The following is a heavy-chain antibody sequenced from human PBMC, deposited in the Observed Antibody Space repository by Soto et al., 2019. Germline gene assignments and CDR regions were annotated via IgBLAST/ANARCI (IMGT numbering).Heavy chain of an antibody. CDR2: ISSSSSYI. Sequence: GGSLRLSCAASGFTFSSYSMNWVRQAPGKGLEWVSSISSSSSYIYYADSVKGRFTISRDNAKNSLYLQMNSLRAEDTAVYYCARDGGKDYDFWSGYYGNTPNWFDPWGQGTLVTVSS. CDR1: GFTFSSYS. CDR3: ARDGGKDYDFWSGYYGNTPNWFDP. D-gene: IGHD3-3*01. V-gene: IGHV3-21*01. J-gene: IGHJ5*02.